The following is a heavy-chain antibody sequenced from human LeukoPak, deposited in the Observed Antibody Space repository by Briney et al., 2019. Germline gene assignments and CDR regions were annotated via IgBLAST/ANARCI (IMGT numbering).Heavy chain of an antibody. CDR3: AKENEWLVFDY. Sequence: GGSLRLSCEASGFSFPYGMSWVRQAPGKGLEWVSGITNSGENTYYADSVKGRFTISRDNSKNTLYVQMNSLRAEDTAVYYCAKENEWLVFDYWGQGTLVTVSS. CDR2: ITNSGENT. J-gene: IGHJ4*02. CDR1: GFSFPYG. V-gene: IGHV3-23*01. D-gene: IGHD6-19*01.